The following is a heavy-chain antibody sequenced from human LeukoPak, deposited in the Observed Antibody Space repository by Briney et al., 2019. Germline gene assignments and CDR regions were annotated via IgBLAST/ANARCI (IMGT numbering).Heavy chain of an antibody. D-gene: IGHD6-13*01. CDR1: GLMFSFYW. V-gene: IGHV3-7*04. J-gene: IGHJ4*02. CDR3: AREQMSSSWSPVDS. CDR2: IKQDGSEK. Sequence: PGGSLRLSCEASGLMFSFYWMSWVRQAPGKGLEWVANIKQDGSEKYYVDSVKGRFTISRDNAKNLLYLQMNSLRAEDTGVYYCAREQMSSSWSPVDSWGQGTLVTVSS.